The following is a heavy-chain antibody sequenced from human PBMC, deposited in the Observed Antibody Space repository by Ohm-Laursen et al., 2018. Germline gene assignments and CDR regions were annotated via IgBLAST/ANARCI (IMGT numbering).Heavy chain of an antibody. V-gene: IGHV3-33*08. CDR1: GFTFNNYW. Sequence: SLRLSCAASGFTFNNYWMNWVRQAPGKGLEWVSLLWYDGSNKLYAESVKGRFTISRDTSKKTLYLQMSALSAEDTAVYYCARDRTVYGVGNGLDALDVWGQGTMVTVSS. CDR3: ARDRTVYGVGNGLDALDV. D-gene: IGHD3-3*01. CDR2: LWYDGSNK. J-gene: IGHJ3*01.